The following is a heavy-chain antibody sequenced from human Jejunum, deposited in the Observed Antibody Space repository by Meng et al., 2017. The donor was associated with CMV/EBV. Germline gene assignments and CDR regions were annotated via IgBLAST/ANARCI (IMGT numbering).Heavy chain of an antibody. Sequence: QVQQQGGGVGLLTPAGTLSFAWAVYGGSFSGYYWSWIRQRPGKGLEWIGKINYRGSTNYSPSLKSRVTMSLVTSKNQFSLKLTSVTAADTAMYYCARCPRDDDSVYWFFDNWGQGTLVTVSS. V-gene: IGHV4-34*01. CDR2: INYRGST. J-gene: IGHJ4*02. D-gene: IGHD3-22*01. CDR3: ARCPRDDDSVYWFFDN. CDR1: GGSFSGYY.